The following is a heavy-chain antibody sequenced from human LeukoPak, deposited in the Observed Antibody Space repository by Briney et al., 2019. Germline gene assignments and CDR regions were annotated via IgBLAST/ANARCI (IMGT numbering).Heavy chain of an antibody. CDR2: ISAYNGNT. J-gene: IGHJ4*02. CDR3: AREVYYDSSGYFGPMATSLDY. D-gene: IGHD3-22*01. Sequence: GASVKVSCKASGYTFTSYGISWVRQAPGQGLEWMGWISAYNGNTNYAQKLQGRVTMTTDTSTSTAYMELRSLRSDDTAVYYCAREVYYDSSGYFGPMATSLDYWGQGTLVTVSS. CDR1: GYTFTSYG. V-gene: IGHV1-18*01.